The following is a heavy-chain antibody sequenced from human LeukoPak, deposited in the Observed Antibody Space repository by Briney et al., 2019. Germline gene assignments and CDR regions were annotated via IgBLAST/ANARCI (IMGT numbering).Heavy chain of an antibody. Sequence: GGSLRLSCAASGFTVSGHPMSWVRQAPGKGLEWVSSISSSSSYIYYADSVKGRFTISRDNAKNSLYLQMNSLRAEDTAVYYCARMDSSGYYSAPYFDYWGQGTLVTVSS. J-gene: IGHJ4*02. CDR3: ARMDSSGYYSAPYFDY. D-gene: IGHD3-22*01. V-gene: IGHV3-21*01. CDR1: GFTVSGHP. CDR2: ISSSSSYI.